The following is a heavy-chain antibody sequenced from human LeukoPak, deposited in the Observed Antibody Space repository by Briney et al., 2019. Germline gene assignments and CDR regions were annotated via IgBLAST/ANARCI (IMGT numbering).Heavy chain of an antibody. J-gene: IGHJ6*02. D-gene: IGHD3-16*02. Sequence: GESLKISCKGFGYSFTTYWISWVRQMPGKGLEWMGRIDPSDSRSNYSPSFQGHVTISVDQSISTAYLQWSSLKASDTAMYYCARHGLYGAREHVWGQGTTVTVSS. CDR2: IDPSDSRS. CDR1: GYSFTTYW. CDR3: ARHGLYGAREHV. V-gene: IGHV5-10-1*01.